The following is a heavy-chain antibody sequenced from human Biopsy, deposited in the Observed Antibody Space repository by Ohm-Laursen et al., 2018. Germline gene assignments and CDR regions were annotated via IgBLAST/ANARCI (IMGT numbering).Heavy chain of an antibody. CDR2: IFYRGST. CDR1: GGSISNNNYY. J-gene: IGHJ5*02. Sequence: SDTLSLTWAVSGGSISNNNYYWGWIRQPPGKGLEWIGSIFYRGSTHYKPSLKRRVNMSVDTPKNQFSLKLNSVTAADTAVYYCARDYDTSGYYYVSWGQGTLVTVSS. V-gene: IGHV4-39*01. CDR3: ARDYDTSGYYYVS. D-gene: IGHD3-22*01.